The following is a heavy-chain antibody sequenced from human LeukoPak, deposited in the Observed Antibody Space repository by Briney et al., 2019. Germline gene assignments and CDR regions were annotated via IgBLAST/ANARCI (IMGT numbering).Heavy chain of an antibody. Sequence: GGSLRLSCAASGFTFTDYYMGWIRQAPGKGLEWVSYIRNIGGINSLADSVKGRFTISRDNSKNTLYLQMNSLRAEDTAVYYCTRLPYHYYDSSGYDGYFQHWGQGTLVTVSS. CDR2: IRNIGGIN. D-gene: IGHD3-22*01. CDR1: GFTFTDYY. V-gene: IGHV3-11*01. CDR3: TRLPYHYYDSSGYDGYFQH. J-gene: IGHJ1*01.